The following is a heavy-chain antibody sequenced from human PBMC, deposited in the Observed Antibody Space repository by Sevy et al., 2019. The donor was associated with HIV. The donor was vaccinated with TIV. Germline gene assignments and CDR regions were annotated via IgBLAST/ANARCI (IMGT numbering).Heavy chain of an antibody. D-gene: IGHD6-19*01. Sequence: GGSLRLSCAASGFTFSSYGMHWVRQAPGKGLEWVAVIWYDGSNKYYADSVKGRLTISRDNSKNTLYLQMNSLRAEDTAVYYCAKDWCSGWLILRGLDYWGPGTLVTVSS. CDR1: GFTFSSYG. CDR3: AKDWCSGWLILRGLDY. V-gene: IGHV3-33*06. CDR2: IWYDGSNK. J-gene: IGHJ4*02.